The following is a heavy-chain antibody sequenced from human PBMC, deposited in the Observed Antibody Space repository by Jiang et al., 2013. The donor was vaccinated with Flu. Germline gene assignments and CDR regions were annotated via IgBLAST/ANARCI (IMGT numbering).Heavy chain of an antibody. CDR2: ATQSGSS. CDR3: ARGARRRAPGGRIKSYYYFAMDV. CDR1: GGSFSEYY. D-gene: IGHD1-1*01. V-gene: IGHV4-34*01. J-gene: IGHJ6*02. Sequence: LLKPSETLSLTCAVYGGSFSEYYWSWIRQSPGKGLEWIGEATQSGSSNYKSSLESRVTISVDSSKNQFSLRVNSVTAADTAVYYCARGARRRAPGGRIKSYYYFAMDVWGQGTTVTVSS.